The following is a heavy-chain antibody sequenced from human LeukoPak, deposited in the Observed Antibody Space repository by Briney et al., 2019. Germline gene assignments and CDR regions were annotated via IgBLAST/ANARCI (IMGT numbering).Heavy chain of an antibody. CDR1: GFAFSRYG. J-gene: IGHJ4*02. D-gene: IGHD4/OR15-4a*01. V-gene: IGHV3-23*01. CDR2: ISGSGGNT. CDR3: AKAQGCLDY. Sequence: GSLRLSCAASGFAFSRYGIVWVRQAPGRGLEWVSGISGSGGNTYYGDSVKGRFTISRDNSKNTVYLQMNSLRAEDTAVYYCAKAQGCLDYWGQGTLATVSS.